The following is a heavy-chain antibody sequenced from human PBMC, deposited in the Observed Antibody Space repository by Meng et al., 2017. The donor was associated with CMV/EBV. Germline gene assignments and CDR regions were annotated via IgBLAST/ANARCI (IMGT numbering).Heavy chain of an antibody. Sequence: SETLSLTCTASGGSISSSSYYWGWIRQPPGKGLEWIGSIYYSGSTYYNLSLKSRVTISVDTSKNQFSLKLSSVTAAVTAVYYCARQLGQKTYYFDYWGQGTLVTVSS. V-gene: IGHV4-39*01. J-gene: IGHJ4*02. CDR1: GGSISSSSYY. CDR2: IYYSGST. CDR3: ARQLGQKTYYFDY. D-gene: IGHD7-27*01.